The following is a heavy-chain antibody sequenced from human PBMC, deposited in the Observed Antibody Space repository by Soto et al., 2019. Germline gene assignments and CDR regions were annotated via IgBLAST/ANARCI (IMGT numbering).Heavy chain of an antibody. D-gene: IGHD3-22*01. CDR1: GGTFSSYA. Sequence: QVQLVQSGAEVKKPGSSVKVSCKASGGTFSSYAISWVRQAPGQGLEWMGGIIPIFGTANYAQKFQGRVTITADESTSTAYMELSSLRSEDTAVYYCARDQYYYDSSGYPRFDYGGQGTLVTVSS. CDR3: ARDQYYYDSSGYPRFDY. J-gene: IGHJ4*02. CDR2: IIPIFGTA. V-gene: IGHV1-69*01.